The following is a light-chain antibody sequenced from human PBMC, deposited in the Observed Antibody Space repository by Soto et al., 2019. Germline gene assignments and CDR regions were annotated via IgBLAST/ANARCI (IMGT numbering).Light chain of an antibody. CDR1: QSVSSSY. CDR3: QQYCNSPRFT. CDR2: GAS. J-gene: IGKJ3*01. Sequence: EIVLTQSPGTLSLSPGERATLSCRASQSVSSSYLAWYQQKPGQAPRLLIYGASSRATGIPDRFSGSGSGTNFTLTISRLEPEDFSVYYFQQYCNSPRFTFGPGTKVDIK. V-gene: IGKV3-20*01.